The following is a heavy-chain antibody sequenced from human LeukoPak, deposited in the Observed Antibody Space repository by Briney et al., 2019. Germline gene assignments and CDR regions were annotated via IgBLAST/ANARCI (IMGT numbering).Heavy chain of an antibody. CDR1: GGSISSGGYY. J-gene: IGHJ3*02. V-gene: IGHV4-31*03. D-gene: IGHD1-7*01. CDR3: ARHYGRTTSAFDI. CDR2: IYYSGST. Sequence: SETLSLTCTVSGGSISSGGYYWSWIRQHPGKGLEWIGYIYYSGSTYYNPSLKSRVTISVDTSKNQFSLKLSSVTAADTAVYYCARHYGRTTSAFDIWGQGTMVTVSS.